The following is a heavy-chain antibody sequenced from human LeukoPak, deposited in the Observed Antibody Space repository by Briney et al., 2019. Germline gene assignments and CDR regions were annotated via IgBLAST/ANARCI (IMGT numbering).Heavy chain of an antibody. Sequence: GGSLRLSCAASGFTFSSYPMNWVRQAPGKGLEWVSSINSNGNSKYYADSVKGRFTISRDNAKNSLYLRMNSLRAEDTAVYYCAKVLRFLEWPNGMDVWGQGTTVTVSS. CDR2: INSNGNSK. V-gene: IGHV3-21*04. CDR3: AKVLRFLEWPNGMDV. D-gene: IGHD3-3*01. J-gene: IGHJ6*02. CDR1: GFTFSSYP.